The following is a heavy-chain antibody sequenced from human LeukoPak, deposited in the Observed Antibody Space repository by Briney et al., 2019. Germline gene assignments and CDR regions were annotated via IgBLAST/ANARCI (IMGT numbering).Heavy chain of an antibody. Sequence: PGGSLRLSCAASGFTFSNFPMTWVRQAPGKGLEAFSSISGSGGDTYYTDSVKGRFTISRDNSKNTLYLQMNSLRAEDTAVYYCARELYDFWSGSYYYYGMDVWGQGTTVTVSS. CDR1: GFTFSNFP. CDR3: ARELYDFWSGSYYYYGMDV. CDR2: ISGSGGDT. J-gene: IGHJ6*02. V-gene: IGHV3-23*01. D-gene: IGHD3-3*01.